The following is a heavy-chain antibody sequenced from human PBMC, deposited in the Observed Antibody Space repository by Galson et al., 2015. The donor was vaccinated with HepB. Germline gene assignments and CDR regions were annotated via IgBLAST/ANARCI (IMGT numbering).Heavy chain of an antibody. Sequence: SLRLSCAASGFTFSSYAMSWVRQAPGKGLEWVSAISGSGGSTYYADSVKGRFTISRDNSKNTLYLQMNSLRAEDTAVYYCAKDPGYYDSSGYYPLYFDYWGQGTLVTVSS. J-gene: IGHJ4*02. V-gene: IGHV3-23*01. CDR2: ISGSGGST. CDR1: GFTFSSYA. D-gene: IGHD3-22*01. CDR3: AKDPGYYDSSGYYPLYFDY.